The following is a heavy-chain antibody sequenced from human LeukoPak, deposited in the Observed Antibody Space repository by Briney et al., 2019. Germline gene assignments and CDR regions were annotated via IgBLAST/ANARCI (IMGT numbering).Heavy chain of an antibody. D-gene: IGHD3-9*01. Sequence: SGGSLRLSCAASGFTFSSYGMHWVRQAPGKGLEWVAVISYDGSNKYYADSVKGRFTISRDNSKNTLYLQMNSLRAEDTAVYYCARDNTPASGDILTPSYWGQGTLVTVSS. J-gene: IGHJ4*02. CDR1: GFTFSSYG. CDR2: ISYDGSNK. CDR3: ARDNTPASGDILTPSY. V-gene: IGHV3-30*03.